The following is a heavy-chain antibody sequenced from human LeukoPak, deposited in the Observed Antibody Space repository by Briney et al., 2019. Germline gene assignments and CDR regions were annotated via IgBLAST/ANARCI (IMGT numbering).Heavy chain of an antibody. J-gene: IGHJ4*02. CDR2: IYYSGST. V-gene: IGHV4-39*07. D-gene: IGHD3-9*01. CDR3: ARDASVLRYFDWFPDY. CDR1: GGSISSSSYY. Sequence: SETLSLTCTVSGGSISSSSYYWGWIRQPPGKGLEWIGSIYYSGSTYYNPSLKSRVTISVDTSKNQFSLKLNSVTAADTAVYYCARDASVLRYFDWFPDYWGQGTLVTVSS.